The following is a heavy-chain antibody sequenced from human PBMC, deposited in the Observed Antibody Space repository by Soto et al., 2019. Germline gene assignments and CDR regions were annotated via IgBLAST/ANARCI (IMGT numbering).Heavy chain of an antibody. V-gene: IGHV1-3*04. Sequence: QVQLVQSGAEVKKPGASVKVSCKASGYTFTRYAVHWVRQAPGQSLEWMGWINTGNGKTKYSEKFQGRVTITRDTSASTAYLELSSLTSEDPAVYYCARDEDYWGQGTLVTVSS. CDR2: INTGNGKT. CDR1: GYTFTRYA. CDR3: ARDEDY. J-gene: IGHJ4*02.